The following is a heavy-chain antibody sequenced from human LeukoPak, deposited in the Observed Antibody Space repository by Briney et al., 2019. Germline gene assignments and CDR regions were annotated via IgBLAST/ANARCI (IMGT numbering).Heavy chain of an antibody. CDR2: INDDESEK. CDR1: GFTFDYW. Sequence: PGGSLRLSCVGYGFTFDYWMSWVRQAPGKGLEWVANINDDESEKYYVDSVKGRFTISRDNAKNMLYLQMNSLRAEDTAVYYCARVNSGYSGYLFDYWGQGTLVTVSS. CDR3: ARVNSGYSGYLFDY. V-gene: IGHV3-7*01. J-gene: IGHJ4*02. D-gene: IGHD5-12*01.